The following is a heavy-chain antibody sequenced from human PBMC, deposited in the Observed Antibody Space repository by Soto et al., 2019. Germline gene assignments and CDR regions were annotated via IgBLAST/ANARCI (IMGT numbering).Heavy chain of an antibody. CDR3: ARATGSSVSSGSFDS. CDR1: GFTVSSSY. Sequence: EVQLVESGGSLIQPGGSLRLSCAASGFTVSSSYMSWVRQAPGQGLEWVLVIYSGGSTYYADSVKGRFTISRDNSKNTVYLQMNSVSAEDTAVYYCARATGSSVSSGSFDSWGQGTLVSVSS. D-gene: IGHD3-22*01. CDR2: IYSGGST. V-gene: IGHV3-53*01. J-gene: IGHJ4*02.